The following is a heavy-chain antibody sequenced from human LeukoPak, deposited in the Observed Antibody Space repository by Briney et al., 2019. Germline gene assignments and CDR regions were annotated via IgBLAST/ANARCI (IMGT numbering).Heavy chain of an antibody. CDR1: GFTFSSYA. CDR3: ARGPGLWFGELLYYFDY. Sequence: PGRSLRLSCAASGFTFSSYAMHWVRQAPGKGLEWVAVISYDGSNKYYTDSVKGRFTISRDSSKNTLYLQMNSLRAEDTAVYYCARGPGLWFGELLYYFDYWGQGTLVTVSS. V-gene: IGHV3-30-3*01. J-gene: IGHJ4*02. CDR2: ISYDGSNK. D-gene: IGHD3-10*01.